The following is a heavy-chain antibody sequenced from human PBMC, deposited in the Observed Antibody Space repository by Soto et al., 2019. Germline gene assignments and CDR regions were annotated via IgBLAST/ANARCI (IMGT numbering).Heavy chain of an antibody. V-gene: IGHV5-51*01. D-gene: IGHD6-19*01. CDR2: IYPGYSDT. J-gene: IGHJ4*02. CDR1: GYXFTSYW. Sequence: EXLKIYCKSSGYXFTSYWLVWVRHMPGKGLEWMGIIYPGYSDTRYSPSFQGQVTISADKSISTAYLQWTSLKASDTDMYYCARLIAVAGTVFAYWGQGTLVTVSS. CDR3: ARLIAVAGTVFAY.